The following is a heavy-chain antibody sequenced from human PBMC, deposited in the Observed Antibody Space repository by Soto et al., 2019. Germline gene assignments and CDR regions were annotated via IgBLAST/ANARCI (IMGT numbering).Heavy chain of an antibody. CDR1: GFTFSSYA. CDR3: AKDRSFRVGGLFEY. J-gene: IGHJ4*02. Sequence: PGGSLRLSCAASGFTFSSYAMSWVRQAPGKGLEWVSGISGSGGATYYADSVKGRLTISRDNSKNTLYLQLNSLRAEDTAVYYCAKDRSFRVGGLFEYWGQGTLVTVSS. CDR2: ISGSGGAT. V-gene: IGHV3-23*01. D-gene: IGHD3-3*01.